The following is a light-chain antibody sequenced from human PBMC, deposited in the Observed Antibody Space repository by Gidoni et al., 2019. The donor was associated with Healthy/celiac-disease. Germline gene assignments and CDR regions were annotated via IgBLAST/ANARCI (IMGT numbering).Light chain of an antibody. V-gene: IGKV1-9*01. CDR1: QGISSY. CDR2: AAS. Sequence: DIQLTQSPSFLSASVGDRVTITCRASQGISSYLAWYQQKPGKAPKLLIYAASTLQSGVPSRFSGSGSGTEFTLTISSLQPEDFATYYCQQLNSYLTITFGQXTRLEI. J-gene: IGKJ5*01. CDR3: QQLNSYLTIT.